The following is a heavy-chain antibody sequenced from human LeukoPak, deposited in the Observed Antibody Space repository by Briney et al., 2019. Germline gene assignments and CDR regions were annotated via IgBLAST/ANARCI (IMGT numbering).Heavy chain of an antibody. Sequence: SETLSLTCTVPGGSISSYYWGWIRQPPGKGLEWIGYIYYSGSTNYNPSLKSRVTISVDTSKNQFSLKLSSVTAADTAVYYCARGLGHCSSTSCYTGSYIFDYWGQGTLVTVSS. D-gene: IGHD2-2*02. CDR3: ARGLGHCSSTSCYTGSYIFDY. V-gene: IGHV4-59*01. CDR1: GGSISSYY. CDR2: IYYSGST. J-gene: IGHJ4*02.